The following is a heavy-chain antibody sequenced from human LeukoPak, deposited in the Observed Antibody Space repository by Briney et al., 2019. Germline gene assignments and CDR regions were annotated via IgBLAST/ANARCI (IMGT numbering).Heavy chain of an antibody. CDR2: IYTSGSP. J-gene: IGHJ3*02. CDR1: GGSISSYY. CDR3: ASSGYCSSTNCLISAFDI. V-gene: IGHV4-4*07. Sequence: PSETLSLTCTVSGGSISSYYWSWIRQPAGKGLEWIGRIYTSGSPNYNPSLKSRVTMSVDTSKNQFSLKLSSVTAADTAVYYCASSGYCSSTNCLISAFDIWGQGTMVTVSS. D-gene: IGHD2-2*01.